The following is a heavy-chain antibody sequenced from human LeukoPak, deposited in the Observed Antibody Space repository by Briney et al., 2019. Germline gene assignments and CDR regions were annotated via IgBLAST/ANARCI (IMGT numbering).Heavy chain of an antibody. Sequence: GASVKVSCKASGYTFTSYGISWVRQAPGQGLEWMGWISAYNGNTNYAQKLQGRVTMTTDTSTSTAYMELRSLRSDDTAVYYCARDRPLKITMVRGVPFDYWGQGTLVTVSS. CDR1: GYTFTSYG. J-gene: IGHJ4*02. V-gene: IGHV1-18*01. CDR2: ISAYNGNT. D-gene: IGHD3-10*01. CDR3: ARDRPLKITMVRGVPFDY.